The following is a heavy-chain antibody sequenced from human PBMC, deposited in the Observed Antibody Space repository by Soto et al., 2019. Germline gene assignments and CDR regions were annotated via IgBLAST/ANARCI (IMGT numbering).Heavy chain of an antibody. V-gene: IGHV4-30-2*01. J-gene: IGHJ4*02. CDR1: GGSISSGGYS. Sequence: QLQLQESGSGLVKPSQTRSLTCAVSGGSISSGGYSWSWIRQPPGKGLEWIGYIYHSGSTYYNPSLXSXVXIXIDRSKNQFSLKLSSVTAADTAVYYCASGLVTTLHYWGQGTLVTVSS. CDR2: IYHSGST. D-gene: IGHD4-17*01. CDR3: ASGLVTTLHY.